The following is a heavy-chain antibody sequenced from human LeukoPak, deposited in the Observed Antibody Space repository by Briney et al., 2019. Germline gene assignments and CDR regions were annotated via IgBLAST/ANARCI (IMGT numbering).Heavy chain of an antibody. CDR3: AKSNGYRVYNWFDP. CDR2: VSGSGRST. Sequence: GGSLRLSCAATGFTFSNYAMGWVRQAPGKGLEWVSSVSGSGRSTYYADSVKGRFTISRDNSTNTVYLQMSSLRAEDTAVYYCAKSNGYRVYNWFDPWGQGTLVTVSS. V-gene: IGHV3-23*01. CDR1: GFTFSNYA. J-gene: IGHJ5*02. D-gene: IGHD6-13*01.